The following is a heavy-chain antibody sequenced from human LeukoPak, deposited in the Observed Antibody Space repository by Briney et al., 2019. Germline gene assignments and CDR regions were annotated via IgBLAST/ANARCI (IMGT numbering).Heavy chain of an antibody. CDR1: GFTFSSYA. Sequence: GGSLRLSCAASGFTFSSYAMSWVRQAPGKGLEWVSAISGSGGSTYYADSVKGRFTISRDNSKNTLYLQMNSLRAEDTAVYYCAKDPQFGSVVGIWVYWGQGTLVTVSS. J-gene: IGHJ4*02. CDR3: AKDPQFGSVVGIWVY. V-gene: IGHV3-23*01. CDR2: ISGSGGST. D-gene: IGHD2-15*01.